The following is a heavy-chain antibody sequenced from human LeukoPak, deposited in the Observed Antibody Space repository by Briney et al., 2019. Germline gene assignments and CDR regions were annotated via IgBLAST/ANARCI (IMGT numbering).Heavy chain of an antibody. D-gene: IGHD3-9*01. J-gene: IGHJ6*03. CDR3: ARVGGGYDILTGYYYYYYYYMDV. CDR2: MNPNSGNT. CDR1: GGTFSSYA. Sequence: ASVKVSCKASGGTFSSYAISWVRQATGQGLEWMGWMNPNSGNTGYAQKFQGRVTMTRNTSISTAYMELSSLRSEDTAVYYCARVGGGYDILTGYYYYYYYYMDVWGKGTTVTISS. V-gene: IGHV1-8*02.